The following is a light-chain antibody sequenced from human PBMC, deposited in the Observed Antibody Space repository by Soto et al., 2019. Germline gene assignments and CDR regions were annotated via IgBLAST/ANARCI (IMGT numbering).Light chain of an antibody. CDR1: SSDVGGFNS. V-gene: IGLV2-14*03. J-gene: IGLJ1*01. CDR2: DVS. CDR3: SSYATSILEV. Sequence: QSVLTQPASVSGSPGQSITISCTGTSSDVGGFNSVSWYQHRPGTAPKLIIYDVSNRPSGVSDRFSGSKSGNTASLTIFGLQAEDEADYYCSSYATSILEVFGTGTKVTVL.